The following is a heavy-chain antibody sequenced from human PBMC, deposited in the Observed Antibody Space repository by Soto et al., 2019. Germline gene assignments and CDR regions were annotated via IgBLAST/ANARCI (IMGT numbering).Heavy chain of an antibody. CDR3: ARIKLADFFFINVDVYDMDV. CDR1: GFTLSNYA. Sequence: PGGSLRLSCAASGFTLSNYAVNWVRQAPGKGLEWVSYISSDSRYIYHGDSGKGRFTISRDNARNSVYLQMNSLRDEDTAVYYCARIKLADFFFINVDVYDMDVWGQGTPVTVSS. CDR2: ISSDSRYI. D-gene: IGHD2-15*01. V-gene: IGHV3-21*01. J-gene: IGHJ6*02.